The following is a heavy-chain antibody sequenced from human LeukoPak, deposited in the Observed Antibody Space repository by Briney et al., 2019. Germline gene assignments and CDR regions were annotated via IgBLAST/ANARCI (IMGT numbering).Heavy chain of an antibody. CDR1: GYTFTGYY. J-gene: IGHJ4*02. D-gene: IGHD3-16*02. Sequence: GASVKVSCKASGYTFTGYYTHWVRQATGQGLEWMGWMNPNSGNTGYAQKFQGRVTMTRNTSISTAYMELSSLRSEDTAVYYCARVRFWGSYRTFDYWGQGTLVTVSS. CDR2: MNPNSGNT. V-gene: IGHV1-8*02. CDR3: ARVRFWGSYRTFDY.